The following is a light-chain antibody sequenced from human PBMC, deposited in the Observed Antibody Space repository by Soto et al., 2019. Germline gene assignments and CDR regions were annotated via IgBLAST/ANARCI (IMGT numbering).Light chain of an antibody. Sequence: QSVLTQPASVSGSPGQSITISCTGTSSDIGDYGYVSWYQQHPGKAPKLMLYDVTDRPSGVSNRFSGSKSGNTASLTISGLQTEDEADYYCSSYTTSRTLVIFGGGTKLTVL. CDR3: SSYTTSRTLVI. V-gene: IGLV2-14*03. J-gene: IGLJ2*01. CDR2: DVT. CDR1: SSDIGDYGY.